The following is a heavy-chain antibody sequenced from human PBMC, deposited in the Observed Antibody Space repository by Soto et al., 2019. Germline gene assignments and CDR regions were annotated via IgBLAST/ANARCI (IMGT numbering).Heavy chain of an antibody. J-gene: IGHJ3*02. CDR1: GFTFRSYG. CDR3: AKDLDYGGNSRSAFDI. D-gene: IGHD2-21*02. CDR2: ISYDGSNK. Sequence: GGSLRLSRAASGFTFRSYGMPGARQARGKGLEWVAVISYDGSNKYYADSVKGRFTISGDNSKNTLYLQMNSLRAEDTAVYYCAKDLDYGGNSRSAFDIWGQGTMVTVSS. V-gene: IGHV3-30*18.